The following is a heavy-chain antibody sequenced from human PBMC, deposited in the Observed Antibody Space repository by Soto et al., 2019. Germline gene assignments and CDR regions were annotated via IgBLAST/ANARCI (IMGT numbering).Heavy chain of an antibody. CDR3: ARVAYCSDTRCYYGQDYYFFYGMDV. V-gene: IGHV1-2*04. CDR1: GYTFTGYY. J-gene: IGHJ6*02. Sequence: QGHLVQSGAEVKRPGASVKVSCKASGYTFTGYYMHWVRQVPGQGLEWMGWINPNSGDKDYAQKFQGCVTLTRDKPISTAYMELSSLKSDDTAVHYCARVAYCSDTRCYYGQDYYFFYGMDVWGQGTTVTVS. D-gene: IGHD2-2*01. CDR2: INPNSGDK.